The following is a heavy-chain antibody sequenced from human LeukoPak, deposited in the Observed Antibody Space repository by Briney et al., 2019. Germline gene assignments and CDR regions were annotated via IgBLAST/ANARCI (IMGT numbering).Heavy chain of an antibody. CDR1: GFTFSSYE. D-gene: IGHD5-24*01. CDR3: ARSGGWLQFHY. Sequence: PGGSLRLSCAASGFTFSSYEMNWVRQAPGKGLEWVSYISSSGSTIYYADSVKGRFTISRDNAKNSLYLQMNSLRAEDTAVYYCARSGGWLQFHYWGQGTLVTVSS. J-gene: IGHJ4*02. V-gene: IGHV3-48*03. CDR2: ISSSGSTI.